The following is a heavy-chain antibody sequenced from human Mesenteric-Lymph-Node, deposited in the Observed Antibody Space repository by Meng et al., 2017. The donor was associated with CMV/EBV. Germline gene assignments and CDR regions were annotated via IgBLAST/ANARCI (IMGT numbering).Heavy chain of an antibody. Sequence: SGPTLVKPTQTLTLTCTFSGFSLSTPAMRMGWIRQPPGKALEWLARIDWDDDKVYSTSLKTRLTISKGTSKNQVVLIMTNMDPVNTATYSCTRRGYIVVVPPAPLGVDYWGQGTLVTVSS. V-gene: IGHV2-70D*14. CDR2: IDWDDDK. D-gene: IGHD2-2*01. J-gene: IGHJ4*02. CDR1: GFSLSTPAMR. CDR3: TRRGYIVVVPPAPLGVDY.